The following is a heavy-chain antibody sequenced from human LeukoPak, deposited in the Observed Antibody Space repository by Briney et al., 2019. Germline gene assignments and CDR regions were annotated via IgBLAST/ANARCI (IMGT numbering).Heavy chain of an antibody. CDR3: ARQSNSFSLGYYYYYYMDV. Sequence: PSETLSLTCTVSGGSISSHYWSWIRQPPGKGLEWIGYIYYSGSTNYNPSLRSRVTISVDTSKNQFSLKLSSVTAAGTAVYYCARQSNSFSLGYYYYYYMDVWGKGTTVTVSS. J-gene: IGHJ6*03. D-gene: IGHD4-23*01. V-gene: IGHV4-59*08. CDR2: IYYSGST. CDR1: GGSISSHY.